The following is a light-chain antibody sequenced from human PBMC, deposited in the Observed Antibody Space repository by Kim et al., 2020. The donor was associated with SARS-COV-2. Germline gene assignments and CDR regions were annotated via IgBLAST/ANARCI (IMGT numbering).Light chain of an antibody. CDR1: SSNIGSNP. V-gene: IGLV1-44*01. CDR2: GDN. Sequence: GQRVTISCSGSSSNIGSNPVNWFQHLPGTAPRLLICGDNQRPSGVPDRFSASKSGTSASLAISGLQSEDETYYYCATWDDSLTGGVFGGGTQLTVL. J-gene: IGLJ3*02. CDR3: ATWDDSLTGGV.